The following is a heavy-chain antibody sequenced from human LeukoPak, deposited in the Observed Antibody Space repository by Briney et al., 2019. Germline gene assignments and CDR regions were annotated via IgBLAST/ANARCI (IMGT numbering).Heavy chain of an antibody. Sequence: GGSLRLSCAASGFTFSSYSMNWVRQAPGKGLEWVSYISSSSSTIYYADSVKGRFTISRDNARNSLYLQMHSLRVEDTAVYYCARDDREVAIDYWGQGTLVTVSS. J-gene: IGHJ4*02. V-gene: IGHV3-48*04. CDR2: ISSSSSTI. CDR3: ARDDREVAIDY. CDR1: GFTFSSYS. D-gene: IGHD5-12*01.